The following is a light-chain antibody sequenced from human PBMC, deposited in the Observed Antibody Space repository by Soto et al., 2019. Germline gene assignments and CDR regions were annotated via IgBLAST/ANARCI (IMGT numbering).Light chain of an antibody. Sequence: DIQMTQSPSSLSASVGDRVTITFHASQDISTFLNWYHHRPGTAPKLLIYDASHLQSGVASRFSASGAGTDFTFTISSLQPEDVGTYYCQQYDTLACNCGQGTKL. J-gene: IGKJ2*02. CDR3: QQYDTLACN. CDR1: QDISTF. CDR2: DAS. V-gene: IGKV1-33*01.